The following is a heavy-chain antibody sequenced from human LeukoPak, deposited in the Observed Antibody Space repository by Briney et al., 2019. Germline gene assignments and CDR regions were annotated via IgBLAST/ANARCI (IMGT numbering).Heavy chain of an antibody. CDR3: ARHRFGHLFDY. Sequence: SDTLSLTCTVSGDSISGYYWSLIRQPPAKGLGWIGDVYHTGHTHYSPSLKSRVTVSLDTSRNQASLILSSVPAADTAVYSCARHRFGHLFDYWGQGTLVFVSS. V-gene: IGHV4-59*07. CDR2: VYHTGHT. CDR1: GDSISGYY. J-gene: IGHJ4*02. D-gene: IGHD3-16*01.